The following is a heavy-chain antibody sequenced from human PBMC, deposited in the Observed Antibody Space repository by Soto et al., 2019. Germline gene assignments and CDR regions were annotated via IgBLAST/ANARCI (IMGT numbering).Heavy chain of an antibody. CDR2: ISGSGGST. Sequence: PGGSLRLSCAASGFTFSSYAMSWVRQAPGKGLEWVSAISGSGGSTYYADSVKGRFTISRGNSKNTLYLQMNSLRAEDTAVYYCAKDGQWLTRGPFDYWGQGTLVTVSS. CDR3: AKDGQWLTRGPFDY. D-gene: IGHD6-19*01. V-gene: IGHV3-23*01. J-gene: IGHJ4*02. CDR1: GFTFSSYA.